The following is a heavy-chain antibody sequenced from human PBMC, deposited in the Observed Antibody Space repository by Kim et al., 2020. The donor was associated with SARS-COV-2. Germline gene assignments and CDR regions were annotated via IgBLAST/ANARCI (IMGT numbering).Heavy chain of an antibody. D-gene: IGHD3-10*01. Sequence: TKYYAESVKGRFTISRDNSKNTLYLQMNSLRAEDTAVYYCAKDLNRNPGDWGQETLVTVSS. V-gene: IGHV3-33*06. CDR3: AKDLNRNPGD. CDR2: TK. J-gene: IGHJ4*02.